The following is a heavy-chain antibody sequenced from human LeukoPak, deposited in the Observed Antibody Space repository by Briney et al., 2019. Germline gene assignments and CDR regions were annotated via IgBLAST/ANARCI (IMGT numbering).Heavy chain of an antibody. CDR2: ISYDGNNK. Sequence: GGSLRLSCAASGFTFSTYVMHWVRQAPGKGLEWVAVISYDGNNKYYADSVKGRFTISRDNSKNTLYLQMNSLRAEDTAVYYCARGLGGYCSSTSCYTSWFDPWGQGTLVTVSS. J-gene: IGHJ5*02. V-gene: IGHV3-30-3*01. D-gene: IGHD2-2*02. CDR1: GFTFSTYV. CDR3: ARGLGGYCSSTSCYTSWFDP.